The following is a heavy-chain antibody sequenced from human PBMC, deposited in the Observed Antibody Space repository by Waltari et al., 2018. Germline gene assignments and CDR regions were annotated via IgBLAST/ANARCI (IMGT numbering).Heavy chain of an antibody. CDR2: INPSGGST. CDR3: ARGNRSWFDP. V-gene: IGHV1-46*01. J-gene: IGHJ5*02. CDR1: GYTFTSYY. Sequence: QVQLVQSGAEVKKPGASVKVSCKASGYTFTSYYMHWVRQAPGQGLEWMGIINPSGGSTSYAQKCQGRVTMTRETSMSTVYMELSSLRCEDTAVYYCARGNRSWFDPWGQGTLVTVSS.